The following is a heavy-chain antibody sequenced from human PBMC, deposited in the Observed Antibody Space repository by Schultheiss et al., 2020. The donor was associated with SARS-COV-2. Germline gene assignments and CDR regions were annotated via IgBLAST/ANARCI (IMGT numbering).Heavy chain of an antibody. CDR2: ISGSGGST. Sequence: GESLKISCAASGFTFSSYAMSWVRQAPGKGLEWVSAISGSGGSTYYADSVKGRFTISRDNSKNTLYLQMNSLRAEDTAVYYCAKLIDLIVVVTHFDYWGQGTLVTVSS. V-gene: IGHV3-23*01. CDR3: AKLIDLIVVVTHFDY. CDR1: GFTFSSYA. J-gene: IGHJ4*02. D-gene: IGHD3-22*01.